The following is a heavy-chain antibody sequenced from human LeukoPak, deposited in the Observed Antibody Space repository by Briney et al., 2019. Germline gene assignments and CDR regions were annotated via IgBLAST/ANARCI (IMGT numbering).Heavy chain of an antibody. CDR2: IIPIFGTA. V-gene: IGHV1-69*05. J-gene: IGHJ4*02. CDR1: GGTFSSYA. CDR3: ARGDVLRFLEWLFDY. Sequence: SVKVSCKASGGTFSSYAISWVRQAPGQGLEWMGGIIPIFGTANYAQKFQGRVTMTRDTSTSTVYMELSSLRSEDTAVYYCARGDVLRFLEWLFDYWGQGTLVTVSS. D-gene: IGHD3-3*01.